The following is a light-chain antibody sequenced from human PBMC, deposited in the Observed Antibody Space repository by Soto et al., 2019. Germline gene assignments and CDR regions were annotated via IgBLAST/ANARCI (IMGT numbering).Light chain of an antibody. J-gene: IGLJ3*02. Sequence: QSVLTQPPSASGSPGQSVTISCTGTSSDVGGYNYVSWYQQHPGKAPKLIIYDVSKRPSGVPDRFSGSKSGNTASLTISGLQAEDEADYYCCSYAGSFWVFGGGTKVTVL. CDR1: SSDVGGYNY. V-gene: IGLV2-8*01. CDR2: DVS. CDR3: CSYAGSFWV.